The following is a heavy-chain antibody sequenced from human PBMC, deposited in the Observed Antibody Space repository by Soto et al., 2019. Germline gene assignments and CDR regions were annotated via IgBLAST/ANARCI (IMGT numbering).Heavy chain of an antibody. CDR1: GYTFTDYY. V-gene: IGHV1-2*02. J-gene: IGHJ4*01. Sequence: HEHLVQSGAEVRRPGASLKVSCRASGYTFTDYYIHWVRQAPGQVLEGMGWINPDTGATNYAQNFQGKLTLTSDTSIAPASLDLTSLTSAATAVYYCARGDSGTGRWPFPYFDYWGQGTEVIVSS. D-gene: IGHD1-1*01. CDR3: ARGDSGTGRWPFPYFDY. CDR2: INPDTGAT.